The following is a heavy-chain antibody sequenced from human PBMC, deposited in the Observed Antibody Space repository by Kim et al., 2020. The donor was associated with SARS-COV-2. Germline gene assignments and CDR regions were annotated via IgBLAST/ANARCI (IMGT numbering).Heavy chain of an antibody. J-gene: IGHJ3*02. V-gene: IGHV4-39*01. Sequence: SETLSLTCTVSGGSISSSSYYWGWIRQPPGKGLEWIGSIYYSGSTYYNPSLKSRVTISVDTSKNQFSLKLSSVTAADTAVYYCARLKSLCAFDIWGQGTMVTVSS. CDR3: ARLKSLCAFDI. CDR1: GGSISSSSYY. D-gene: IGHD3-16*01. CDR2: IYYSGST.